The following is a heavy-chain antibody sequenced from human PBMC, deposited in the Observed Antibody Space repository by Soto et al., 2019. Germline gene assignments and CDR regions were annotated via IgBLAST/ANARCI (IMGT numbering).Heavy chain of an antibody. V-gene: IGHV1-46*01. D-gene: IGHD5-18*01. CDR2: INPSGGST. J-gene: IGHJ6*02. CDR3: ARVKAMDTAMVTEYSSSWYSYGMDV. Sequence: ASVKVSCKASGYTFTSYYMHWVRQAPGQGLEWMGIINPSGGSTSYARKFQGRVTMTRDTSTSTVYMELSSLRSEDTAVYYCARVKAMDTAMVTEYSSSWYSYGMDVWGQGTTVTVSS. CDR1: GYTFTSYY.